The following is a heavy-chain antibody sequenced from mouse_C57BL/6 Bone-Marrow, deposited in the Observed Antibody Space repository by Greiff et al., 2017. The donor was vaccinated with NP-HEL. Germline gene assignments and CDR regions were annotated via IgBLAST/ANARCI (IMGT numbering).Heavy chain of an antibody. CDR2: IYPRDGST. Sequence: VQLQQSDAELVKPGASVKISCKVSGYTFTDHTIHWMKQRPEQGLEWIGYIYPRDGSTKYNEKFKGKATLTADKSSSTAYMQLNSLTSEDSAVYFCANYDGYYLAWFAYWGQGTLVTVSA. D-gene: IGHD2-3*01. CDR3: ANYDGYYLAWFAY. J-gene: IGHJ3*01. V-gene: IGHV1-78*01. CDR1: GYTFTDHT.